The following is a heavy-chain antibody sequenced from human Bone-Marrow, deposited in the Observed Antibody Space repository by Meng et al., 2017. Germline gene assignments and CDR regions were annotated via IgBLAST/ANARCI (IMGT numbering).Heavy chain of an antibody. CDR2: IIPIFGTA. CDR1: GGTFSSYA. CDR3: AREQSQLSRGKDFQH. Sequence: SVKVSCKASGGTFSSYAISWVRQAPGQGLEWMGGIIPIFGTANYAQKLQGRVTITADESTSTAYMELSSLRSEDTAVYYCAREQSQLSRGKDFQHWGQGTLVTVSS. J-gene: IGHJ1*01. V-gene: IGHV1-69*13. D-gene: IGHD5-18*01.